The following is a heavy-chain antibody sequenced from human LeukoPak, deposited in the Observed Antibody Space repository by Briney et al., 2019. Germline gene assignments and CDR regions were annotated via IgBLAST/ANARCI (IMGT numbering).Heavy chain of an antibody. J-gene: IGHJ4*02. CDR3: ARDRYYYDSSGYYISYYFDY. D-gene: IGHD3-22*01. V-gene: IGHV1-69*01. CDR2: IIPIFGTA. Sequence: SVKVSCKASGGTFSSYAISWVRQAPGQGLEWMGGIIPIFGTANYAQKFQGRVTITADESTSTAYMELSSLRSEDTAVYYCARDRYYYDSSGYYISYYFDYWGQGTLVTVSS. CDR1: GGTFSSYA.